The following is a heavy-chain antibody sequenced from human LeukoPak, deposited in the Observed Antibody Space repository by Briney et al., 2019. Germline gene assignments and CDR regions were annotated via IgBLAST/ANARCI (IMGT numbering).Heavy chain of an antibody. J-gene: IGHJ4*02. V-gene: IGHV3-15*01. D-gene: IGHD3-9*01. Sequence: PGGSLRLSCAASGFTFSNAWMSWVRQAPGKGLEWVGRIKSKTDGGTADYAAPVKGRFTISRDDSKNTLYLQMNSLKTEDTAVYYCTTEAYYDILTGYYNVRYFGYWGQGTLVTVSS. CDR1: GFTFSNAW. CDR3: TTEAYYDILTGYYNVRYFGY. CDR2: IKSKTDGGTA.